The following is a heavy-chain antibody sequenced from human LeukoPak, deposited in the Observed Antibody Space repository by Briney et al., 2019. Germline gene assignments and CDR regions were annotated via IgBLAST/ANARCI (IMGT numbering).Heavy chain of an antibody. CDR3: ARDRSQRAYSYGPDGE. CDR1: GFTFSSYA. Sequence: GALRLSCAASGFTFSSYAMHWVRQAPGKGLEWVAVISYDGSNKFYVDSVKGRFTISRDNSKNTLFLQMNSLRAEDTAVYYCARDRSQRAYSYGPDGEWGQGTLVTVSS. D-gene: IGHD5-18*01. V-gene: IGHV3-30*01. CDR2: ISYDGSNK. J-gene: IGHJ4*02.